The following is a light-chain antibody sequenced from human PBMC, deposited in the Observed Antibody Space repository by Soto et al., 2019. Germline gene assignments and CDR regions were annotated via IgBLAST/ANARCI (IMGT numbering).Light chain of an antibody. CDR3: SSYTTSNTRQIV. CDR1: SSDVCGYNY. V-gene: IGLV2-14*01. Sequence: QSVRTQPASVSGAPGQSITISCTGTSSDVCGYNYVSWYQQHPGKAPKFMIYDVRNRPSGVSNRFSGSKSDNTASLTISGLQPEDEDDYYCSSYTTSNTRQIVFGTGTKVTVL. CDR2: DVR. J-gene: IGLJ1*01.